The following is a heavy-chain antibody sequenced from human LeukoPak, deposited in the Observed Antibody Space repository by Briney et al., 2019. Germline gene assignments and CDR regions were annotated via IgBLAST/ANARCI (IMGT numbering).Heavy chain of an antibody. J-gene: IGHJ4*02. Sequence: GGSLRLSCAASGFTFSSSWMHWVRQAPGKGLEWASHINSDGSNIKYADSVKGRFTISRDNAKNTLSLQMNSLRAEDTAVYYCARGSPLGGNWGQGTLVTVSS. V-gene: IGHV3-74*03. CDR1: GFTFSSSW. CDR3: ARGSPLGGN. CDR2: INSDGSNI.